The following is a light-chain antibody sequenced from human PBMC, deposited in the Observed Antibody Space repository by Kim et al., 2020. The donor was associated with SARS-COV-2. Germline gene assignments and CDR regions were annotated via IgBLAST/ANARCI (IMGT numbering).Light chain of an antibody. Sequence: APGETARITCGGTNIGSKSVHWYQQRPGRAPVLVIYYDRDRPSGIPERFSGSSSGNTATLTISGVEAGDEADYYCQVWDTNTDHHVFGSGTKVTVL. V-gene: IGLV3-21*01. CDR1: NIGSKS. J-gene: IGLJ1*01. CDR2: YDR. CDR3: QVWDTNTDHHV.